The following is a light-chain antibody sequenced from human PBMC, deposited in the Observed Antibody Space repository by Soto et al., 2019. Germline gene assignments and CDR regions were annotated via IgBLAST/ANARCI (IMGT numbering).Light chain of an antibody. CDR1: QTLSNSF. CDR3: HQYGSSWWT. V-gene: IGKV3-20*01. CDR2: DTS. Sequence: EIALTQSPGTLSLSPGERATLSCRASQTLSNSFIAWYQHKPGQAPRLLVYDTSTRATGIPDRYSGSGSGTDFTLTISRLEPEDFALYYCHQYGSSWWTFGQGTKVDIK. J-gene: IGKJ1*01.